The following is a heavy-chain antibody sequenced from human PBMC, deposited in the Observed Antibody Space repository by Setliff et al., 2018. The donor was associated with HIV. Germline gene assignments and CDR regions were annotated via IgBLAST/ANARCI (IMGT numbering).Heavy chain of an antibody. CDR1: GYTFTDYY. V-gene: IGHV1-69-2*01. CDR2: VDPEDGEA. J-gene: IGHJ5*02. D-gene: IGHD3-3*01. Sequence: SCKASGYTFTDYYMHWVQQAPGKGLEWMGRVDPEDGEAIYAEKFQGRVTITADTSTDTAYMELSSLRSEDTAVYYCARDIPHDYTFWSGSTRFDPWGQGTLVTVSS. CDR3: ARDIPHDYTFWSGSTRFDP.